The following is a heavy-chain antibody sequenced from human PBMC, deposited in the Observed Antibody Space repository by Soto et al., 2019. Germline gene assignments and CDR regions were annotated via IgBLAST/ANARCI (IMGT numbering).Heavy chain of an antibody. CDR2: IIPIFGTA. J-gene: IGHJ3*02. CDR1: GGTCSSYA. Sequence: QVQLVQSGAEVKKPGSSVKFSCQASGGTCSSYALSWVRQAPGQGLEWMGGIIPIFGTANYAQKFQGRVTITADKSTSTAYMELSSLRSEDTAVYYCASCRAAAGPRRDDAFDIWGQGTMVPVSS. CDR3: ASCRAAAGPRRDDAFDI. D-gene: IGHD6-13*01. V-gene: IGHV1-69*06.